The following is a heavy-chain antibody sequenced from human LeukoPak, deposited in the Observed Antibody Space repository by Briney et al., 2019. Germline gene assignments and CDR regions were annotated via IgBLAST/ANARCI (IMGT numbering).Heavy chain of an antibody. CDR1: GGSISSYY. D-gene: IGHD5-12*01. J-gene: IGHJ4*02. CDR2: IYYSGIT. V-gene: IGHV4-59*01. CDR3: ASGGGYGPYLGH. Sequence: SSETLSLTCTVSGGSISSYYWNWIRQPPGKGLEWIGYIYYSGITNHNPSLKSRVTISVDTSKNQFSLKLSSVTAADTAVYYCASGGGYGPYLGHWGQGTLVTVSS.